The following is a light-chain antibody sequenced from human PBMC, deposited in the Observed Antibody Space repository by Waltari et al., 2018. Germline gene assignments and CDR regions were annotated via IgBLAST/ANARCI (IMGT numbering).Light chain of an antibody. J-gene: IGLJ3*02. V-gene: IGLV4-69*01. Sequence: QLVLTQSPSASASLGASVKLTCTLSSGHSSNVVAWHQQQPEKGPRYLMKVNIDGSHSKGDDIPDRFSGSSSGAERYLTISSLQSEDEADYYCQTGCHGTWVFGGGTKLTVL. CDR1: SGHSSNV. CDR3: QTGCHGTWV. CDR2: VNIDGSH.